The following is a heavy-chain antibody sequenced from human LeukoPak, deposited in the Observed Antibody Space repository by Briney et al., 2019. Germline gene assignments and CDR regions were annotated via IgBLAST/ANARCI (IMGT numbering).Heavy chain of an antibody. CDR1: GYSISSGYY. CDR2: IYYSGST. Sequence: ASETLSLTCTVSGYSISSGYYWGWIRQPPGKGLEWIGYIYYSGSTNYNPSLKSRVTISVDTSKNQFSLKLSSVTAADTAVYYCARVLLHPAIAAAGTYWYFDLWGRGTLVTVSS. V-gene: IGHV4-38-2*02. D-gene: IGHD6-13*01. CDR3: ARVLLHPAIAAAGTYWYFDL. J-gene: IGHJ2*01.